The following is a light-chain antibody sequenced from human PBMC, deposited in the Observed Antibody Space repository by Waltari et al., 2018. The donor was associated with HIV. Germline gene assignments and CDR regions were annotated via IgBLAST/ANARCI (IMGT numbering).Light chain of an antibody. J-gene: IGLJ3*02. Sequence: QSVLTQPPSVSAAPGQQVTISCSGSSSNLGNNYVSWYQQLPGTAPKPPMYDKNKRPSGVPDRCSCSKSGTSATLGITGLQTGDEADYYCGTWDSNLSAWVFGGGTKLTVL. CDR3: GTWDSNLSAWV. CDR1: SSNLGNNY. CDR2: DKN. V-gene: IGLV1-51*01.